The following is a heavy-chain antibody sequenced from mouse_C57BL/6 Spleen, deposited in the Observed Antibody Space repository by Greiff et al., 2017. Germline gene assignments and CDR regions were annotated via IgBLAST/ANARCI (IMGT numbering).Heavy chain of an antibody. Sequence: QVQLQQPGTELVKPGASVKLSCKASGYTFTSYWMHWVKQRPGQGLEWIGNINPSNGGTNYNEKFKSKATLTVDKSSSTAYMQRSSLTSEDSAVYYCARPLNWEGAWYFDVWGTGTTVTVSS. CDR3: ARPLNWEGAWYFDV. J-gene: IGHJ1*03. D-gene: IGHD4-1*01. V-gene: IGHV1-53*01. CDR2: INPSNGGT. CDR1: GYTFTSYW.